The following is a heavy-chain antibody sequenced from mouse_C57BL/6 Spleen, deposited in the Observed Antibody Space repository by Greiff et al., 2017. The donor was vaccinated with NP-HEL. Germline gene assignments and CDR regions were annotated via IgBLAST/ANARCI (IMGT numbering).Heavy chain of an antibody. D-gene: IGHD2-4*01. V-gene: IGHV1-50*01. CDR2: IDPSDSYT. Sequence: QVQLLQPGAELVKPGASVKLSCKASGYTFTSYWMQWVKQRPGQGLEWIGEIDPSDSYTNYNQKFKGKATLTVDTSSSTAYMQLSSLTSEDSAVYYCARKDYDVAMDYWGQGTSVTVSS. CDR3: ARKDYDVAMDY. J-gene: IGHJ4*01. CDR1: GYTFTSYW.